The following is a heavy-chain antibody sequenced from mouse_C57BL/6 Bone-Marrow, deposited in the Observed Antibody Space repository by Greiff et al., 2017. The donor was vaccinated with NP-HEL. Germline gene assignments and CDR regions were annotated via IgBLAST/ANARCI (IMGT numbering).Heavy chain of an antibody. V-gene: IGHV1-7*01. Sequence: VQLQQSGAELAKPGASVKLSCKASGYTFTSYWMHWVKQRPVQGLEWIGYINPTSGYTHYNHKFKDKATLTVDKSSSTAYMQLSSLTYEDSAVYYCARSGDYGTRFAYWGQGTLVTVSA. CDR1: GYTFTSYW. CDR2: INPTSGYT. CDR3: ARSGDYGTRFAY. J-gene: IGHJ3*01. D-gene: IGHD1-1*02.